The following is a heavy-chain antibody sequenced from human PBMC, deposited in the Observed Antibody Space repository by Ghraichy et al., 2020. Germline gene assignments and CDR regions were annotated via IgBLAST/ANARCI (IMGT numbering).Heavy chain of an antibody. V-gene: IGHV4-30-2*01. CDR1: GGSISSGGYS. J-gene: IGHJ2*01. Sequence: SETLSLTCTISGGSISSGGYSWSWIRQPPGKGLEWMGYIYHTGTTYNKPSLKSRVTISVDRSKNQFSLNLSSVTAADTAVYYCARSRGDWSFDLWGRGTLVTVSS. CDR2: IYHTGTT. CDR3: ARSRGDWSFDL. D-gene: IGHD2-2*01.